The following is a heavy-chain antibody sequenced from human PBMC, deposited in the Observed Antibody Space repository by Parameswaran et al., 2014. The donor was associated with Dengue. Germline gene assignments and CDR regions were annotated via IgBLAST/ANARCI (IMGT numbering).Heavy chain of an antibody. V-gene: IGHV3-30*04. CDR2: ISYDGSDK. D-gene: IGHD2-15*01. Sequence: WIRQPPGKGLEWVAVISYDGSDKYYADSVKGRFTISRDNSKNTLYLQMNSLRVEDTAVYYCTREIGSGGSCYSPDCYGMDVWGQGDHGHRLL. J-gene: IGHJ6*02. CDR3: TREIGSGGSCYSPDCYGMDV.